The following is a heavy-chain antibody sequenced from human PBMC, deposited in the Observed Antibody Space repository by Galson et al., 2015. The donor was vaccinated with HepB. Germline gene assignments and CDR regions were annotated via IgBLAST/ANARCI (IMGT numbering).Heavy chain of an antibody. CDR1: GFTFSDYY. Sequence: SLRLSCAASGFTFSDYYMSWIRQAPGKGLEWVSYISSSSSYTNYADSVKGRFTISRDNAKNSLYLQMNSLRAEDTAVYYCARDQRYYYGSGSYYYVKDVWGQGTTVTVSS. J-gene: IGHJ6*02. CDR3: ARDQRYYYGSGSYYYVKDV. CDR2: ISSSSSYT. V-gene: IGHV3-11*06. D-gene: IGHD3-10*01.